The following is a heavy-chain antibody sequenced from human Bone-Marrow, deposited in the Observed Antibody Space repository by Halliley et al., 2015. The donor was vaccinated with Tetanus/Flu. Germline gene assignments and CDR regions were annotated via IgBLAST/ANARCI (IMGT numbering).Heavy chain of an antibody. D-gene: IGHD3-3*01. Sequence: GGSTYYASSVKGRFTISRDNSKNTLYLQMGGLRAEDMAVYYCARGGDFWSEHPDDYYYGMDVWGQGTTVTVSS. J-gene: IGHJ6*02. CDR2: GGST. CDR3: ARGGDFWSEHPDDYYYGMDV. V-gene: IGHV3-64*01.